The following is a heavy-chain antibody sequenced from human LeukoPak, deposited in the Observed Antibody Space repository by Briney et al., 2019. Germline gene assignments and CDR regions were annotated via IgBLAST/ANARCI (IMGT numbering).Heavy chain of an antibody. CDR3: AKDPSGRWSGSYVDH. CDR2: IRYDGSNK. Sequence: PGGSLRLSCAASGFTFSSYGMHWVRQAPGKGLEWVAFIRYDGSNKYYADSVKGRFTISRDNSKNTLYLQMNSLRAEDTAVYYCAKDPSGRWSGSYVDHWGQGTLVTVSS. CDR1: GFTFSSYG. V-gene: IGHV3-30*02. D-gene: IGHD1-26*01. J-gene: IGHJ4*02.